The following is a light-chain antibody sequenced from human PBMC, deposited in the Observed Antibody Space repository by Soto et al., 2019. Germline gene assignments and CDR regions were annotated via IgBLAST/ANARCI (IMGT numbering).Light chain of an antibody. CDR2: DVS. V-gene: IGLV2-14*01. Sequence: QSVLTQPASVSGSPGQSITISCTGTSSDVGAYNYVSWFQQYPGKAPKLMIYDVSNRPSGVSNRFSGSKSGNTASLTISGLQAEDEADYYCSSYTSSSTNVFGTGTKVTVL. J-gene: IGLJ1*01. CDR3: SSYTSSSTNV. CDR1: SSDVGAYNY.